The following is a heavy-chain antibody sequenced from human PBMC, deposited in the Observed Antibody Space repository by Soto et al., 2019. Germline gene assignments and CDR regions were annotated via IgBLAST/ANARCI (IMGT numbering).Heavy chain of an antibody. V-gene: IGHV3-30-3*01. CDR2: ISYDGSNK. D-gene: IGHD4-4*01. CDR3: ARDFYSRSSKYEIYYYSGMDV. Sequence: PDSSIKLDSAACGVTVSIYAMHGVRQDPGKGLEWVAVISYDGSNKYYADSVKGRFTISRDNSKNTLYLQMNSLRAEDTAVYYCARDFYSRSSKYEIYYYSGMDVWGQGTTVTVSS. CDR1: GVTVSIYA. J-gene: IGHJ6*01.